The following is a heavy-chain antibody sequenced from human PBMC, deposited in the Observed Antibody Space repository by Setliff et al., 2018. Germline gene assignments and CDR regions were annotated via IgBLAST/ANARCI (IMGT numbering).Heavy chain of an antibody. CDR1: GGSINNGDNGDLY. Sequence: SETLSLTCTVSGGSINNGDNGDLYWGWIRQPPGKGPEWLGTIFYDGTTHYNPSLKSRVTRSVDTTKNQFSLKLTSVTAADTAVYYCARNPASLQYSFDHWGRGTLVTVSS. V-gene: IGHV4-39*07. J-gene: IGHJ2*01. CDR3: ARNPASLQYSFDH. D-gene: IGHD1-1*01. CDR2: IFYDGTT.